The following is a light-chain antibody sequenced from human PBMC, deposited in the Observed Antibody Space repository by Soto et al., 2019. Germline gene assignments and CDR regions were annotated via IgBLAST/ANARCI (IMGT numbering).Light chain of an antibody. CDR1: QSVSSNY. Sequence: EIVLTQSPGTLSLSPGERATLSCRASQSVSSNYLTWYQQKPGQAPRLLIYGASSRATGIPDRFSGSGSGTDFRLTISRLEPEDFAVYYCQQYGSSPFTFGPGTKVDIK. CDR2: GAS. CDR3: QQYGSSPFT. V-gene: IGKV3-20*01. J-gene: IGKJ3*01.